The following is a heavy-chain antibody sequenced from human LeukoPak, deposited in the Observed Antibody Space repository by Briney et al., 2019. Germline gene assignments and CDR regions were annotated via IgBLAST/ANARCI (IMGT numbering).Heavy chain of an antibody. CDR3: ARGVGWVIQGVPMAYWYFDL. CDR2: IYTSGST. Sequence: SETLSLTCTVSGGSISSYYWSWIRQPAGKGLEWIGRIYTSGSTNYNPSLKSRVTMSVDTSKNQFSLKLSSVTAADTAVYYCARGVGWVIQGVPMAYWYFDLWGRGTLVTVSS. V-gene: IGHV4-4*07. D-gene: IGHD3-10*01. CDR1: GGSISSYY. J-gene: IGHJ2*01.